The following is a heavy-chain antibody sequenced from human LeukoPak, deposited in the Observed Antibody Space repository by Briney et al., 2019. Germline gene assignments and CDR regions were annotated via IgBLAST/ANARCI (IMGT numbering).Heavy chain of an antibody. CDR1: GFTFSSYS. V-gene: IGHV3-48*01. J-gene: IGHJ4*02. CDR2: ISSSSSTI. Sequence: GGSLRLSCAASGFTFSSYSMNWVRQAPGKGLEWVSYISSSSSTIYYADSVKGRFTISRDNAKNSLYLQMNSLRAEDTAVYYCARDYYGSGSYYNSHWGQGTLVTVSS. CDR3: ARDYYGSGSYYNSH. D-gene: IGHD3-10*01.